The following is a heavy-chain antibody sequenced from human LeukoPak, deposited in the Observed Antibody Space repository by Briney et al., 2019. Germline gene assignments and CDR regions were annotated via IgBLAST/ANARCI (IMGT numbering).Heavy chain of an antibody. V-gene: IGHV1-58*01. CDR1: GFTFTSSA. CDR3: AADQVARVYDL. CDR2: IVVGSGNT. D-gene: IGHD5-12*01. Sequence: SVTVSCTASGFTFTSSAVQWVRQARGQRLEWIGWIVVGSGNTNYAQKFQERVTITRDMSTSTAYMELSSLRSEDTAVYYCAADQVARVYDLWGRGTLVTVSS. J-gene: IGHJ2*01.